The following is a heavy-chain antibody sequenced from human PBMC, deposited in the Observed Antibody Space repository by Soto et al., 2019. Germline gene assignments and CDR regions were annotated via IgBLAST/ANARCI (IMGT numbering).Heavy chain of an antibody. CDR3: ARYCSSTSCDHYFDY. J-gene: IGHJ4*02. V-gene: IGHV1-18*01. CDR2: ISPYNGDT. D-gene: IGHD2-2*01. Sequence: SVKVSFKASGYSFTNYDISLVLHAPVQLLEWMGWISPYNGDTNYAQKLQGRVTMTTDTSTSTAYMELRSLRSDDTAVYYCARYCSSTSCDHYFDYWGQGTLVTVSS. CDR1: GYSFTNYD.